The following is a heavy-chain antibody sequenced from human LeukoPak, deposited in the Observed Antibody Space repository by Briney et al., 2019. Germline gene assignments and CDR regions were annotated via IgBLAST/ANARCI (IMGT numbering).Heavy chain of an antibody. J-gene: IGHJ4*02. Sequence: GGSLRLSCTASTFTFTNYAMSWVRQAPGKGLEWVSAISGGGDSTFYADSVKGRFTISRDNSKNKLYLQMNSLRAEDTALYYCARTIAVGSYYFDYWGQGALVTVSS. V-gene: IGHV3-23*01. CDR3: ARTIAVGSYYFDY. CDR2: ISGGGDST. CDR1: TFTFTNYA. D-gene: IGHD6-19*01.